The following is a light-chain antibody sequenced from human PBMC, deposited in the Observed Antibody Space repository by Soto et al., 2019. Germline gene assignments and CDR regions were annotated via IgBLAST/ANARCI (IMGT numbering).Light chain of an antibody. J-gene: IGKJ2*01. CDR1: QGVLYSSNNKNY. Sequence: DIVMTQSPDSLAVSLGERATINCKSSQGVLYSSNNKNYLVWYQQKPGQPPKLLMYWASTRESGVPDRFSGSGSGTDFTLTISSLQAEDVAVYYCQQYYTTPHTFGQGTKLEIK. V-gene: IGKV4-1*01. CDR3: QQYYTTPHT. CDR2: WAS.